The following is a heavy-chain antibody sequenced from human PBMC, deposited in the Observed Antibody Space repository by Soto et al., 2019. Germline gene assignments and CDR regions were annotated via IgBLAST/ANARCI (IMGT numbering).Heavy chain of an antibody. CDR1: CGSFIGYY. D-gene: IGHD2-2*01. V-gene: IGHV4-34*01. CDR2: INHSGST. Sequence: PSETLSLTCAFYCGSFIGYYWSWIRQPPGKGLEWIGEINHSGSTNYNPSLKSRVTISVDTSKNQFSLKLSSVTAADTAVYYCARGGYCSSTSCQLAHWFDPWGQGTLVTVSS. CDR3: ARGGYCSSTSCQLAHWFDP. J-gene: IGHJ5*02.